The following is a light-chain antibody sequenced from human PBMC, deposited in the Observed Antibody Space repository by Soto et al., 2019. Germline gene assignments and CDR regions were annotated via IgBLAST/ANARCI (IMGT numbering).Light chain of an antibody. J-gene: IGKJ1*01. CDR1: QSINRW. CDR3: QHYNSYSET. Sequence: IPMTLSPSGVSGSFGERDTLTCLASQSINRWLAWHQQKPGKAPKLLIYEASNLESGVPSRFGGSGSGTEFTLIISSLQPDDFATYYCQHYNSYSETFGQGTKVDIK. V-gene: IGKV1-5*03. CDR2: EAS.